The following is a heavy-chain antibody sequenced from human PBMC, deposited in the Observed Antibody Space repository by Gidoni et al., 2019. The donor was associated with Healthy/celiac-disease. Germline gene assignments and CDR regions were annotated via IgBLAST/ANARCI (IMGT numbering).Heavy chain of an antibody. D-gene: IGHD6-19*01. CDR2: INHSGRT. CDR3: ARGRGIAVAGLRD. V-gene: IGHV4-34*01. CDR1: GGSFSGYY. J-gene: IGHJ4*02. Sequence: QVQLQQWGAGLLKPSETLSLTCAVYGGSFSGYYWSWIRQPPGKGLEWIGEINHSGRTNYNPSLKSRVTISVDTSKNQFSLKLSSVTAADTAVYYCARGRGIAVAGLRDWGQGTLVTVSS.